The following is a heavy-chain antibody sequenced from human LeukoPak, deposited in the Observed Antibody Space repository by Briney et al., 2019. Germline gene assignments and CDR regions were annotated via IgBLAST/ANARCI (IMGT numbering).Heavy chain of an antibody. CDR2: INSSGDST. Sequence: ASVKVSCKASGYTFTSFYMHWVRQAPGQGLEWMGVINSSGDSTTYAQNLRGRVTMTTDTSTSTVYMELSSLRSEGTAVYYCARPSRTSWFYYYGMDVWGPGTAVTVSS. V-gene: IGHV1-46*01. CDR1: GYTFTSFY. J-gene: IGHJ6*02. D-gene: IGHD2-2*01. CDR3: ARPSRTSWFYYYGMDV.